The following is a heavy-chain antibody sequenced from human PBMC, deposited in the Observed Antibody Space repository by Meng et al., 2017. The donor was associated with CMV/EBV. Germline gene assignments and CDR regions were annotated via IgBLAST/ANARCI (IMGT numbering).Heavy chain of an antibody. J-gene: IGHJ3*02. CDR1: GYTFTGYY. CDR2: INPNSGGT. CDR3: ARGGAYCGGDCYSFAFDI. V-gene: IGHV1-2*02. D-gene: IGHD2-21*01. Sequence: ASVKVPCKASGYTFTGYYMHWVRQAPGQGLEWMGWINPNSGGTNYAQKFQGRVTMTRDTSISTAYMELSRLRSDDTAVYYCARGGAYCGGDCYSFAFDIWGQGTMVTVSS.